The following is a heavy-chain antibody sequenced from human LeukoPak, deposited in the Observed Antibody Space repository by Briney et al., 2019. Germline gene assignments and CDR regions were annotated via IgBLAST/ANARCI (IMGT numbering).Heavy chain of an antibody. CDR3: ARSPIAQARWGYYFDY. CDR1: GFTFSGCW. J-gene: IGHJ4*02. D-gene: IGHD2-21*01. CDR2: IKQDGSEK. Sequence: GGSLRLSCAASGFTFSGCWLSWVRQAPRKGLEWVANIKQDGSEKYYVDSARGRFTISRDNAKNSLYLQMINLRAEDTAVYYCARSPIAQARWGYYFDYWGQGTLVTVSS. V-gene: IGHV3-7*01.